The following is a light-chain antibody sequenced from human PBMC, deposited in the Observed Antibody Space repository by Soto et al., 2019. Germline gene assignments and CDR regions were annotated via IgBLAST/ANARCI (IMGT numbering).Light chain of an antibody. CDR2: DVS. CDR3: SSYTSSNTWV. J-gene: IGLJ3*02. CDR1: SSDVGGYNY. V-gene: IGLV2-14*01. Sequence: QSALTQPASVSGSPGQSIAISCTGTSSDVGGYNYDSWYQQHPGKAPKLIIYDVSNRPSGVSNRFSGTKSGNTASLTISGLQAEDEADYYCSSYTSSNTWVFGGGTKLTVL.